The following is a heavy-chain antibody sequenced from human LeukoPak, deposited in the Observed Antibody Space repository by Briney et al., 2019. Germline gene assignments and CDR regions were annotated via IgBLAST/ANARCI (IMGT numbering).Heavy chain of an antibody. D-gene: IGHD1-26*01. CDR1: GGSISSYY. Sequence: SETLSLTCAVSGGSISSYYWSWIRQPPGKGLEWIGYIYHSGSTNYNPSLKSRVTISVDTSKNQFSLKLSSVTAADTAVYYCARHRYYMYSGSYQGAFDIWGQGTMVTVSS. J-gene: IGHJ3*02. V-gene: IGHV4-59*08. CDR3: ARHRYYMYSGSYQGAFDI. CDR2: IYHSGST.